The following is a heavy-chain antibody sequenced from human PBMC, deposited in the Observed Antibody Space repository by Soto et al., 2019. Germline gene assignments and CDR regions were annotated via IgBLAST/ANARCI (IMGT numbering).Heavy chain of an antibody. V-gene: IGHV3-30*18. CDR3: AKDLIVVIPAAPSWFDP. Sequence: GGSLRLSCAASGFTFRSSGMHWVRQAPGKGLEWVALISYDGSNKYYTDSVKGRFTISRDNSKNTLYLQMNSLRTEDTAVYYCAKDLIVVIPAAPSWFDPWGQGTLVTVSS. J-gene: IGHJ5*02. CDR2: ISYDGSNK. D-gene: IGHD2-2*01. CDR1: GFTFRSSG.